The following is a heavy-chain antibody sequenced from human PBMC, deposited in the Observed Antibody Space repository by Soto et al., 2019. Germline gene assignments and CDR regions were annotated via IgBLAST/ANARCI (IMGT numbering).Heavy chain of an antibody. D-gene: IGHD6-19*01. CDR2: ISGSGGST. J-gene: IGHJ4*02. CDR3: AKDRRSSGWSSLNCFDY. V-gene: IGHV3-23*01. Sequence: PGGSLRLSCAPSGFTLSSYAMSWVRQAPRKGLEWVSAISGSGGSTYYADSVKARFTISRDNSKNTLYLQMNSLRAEDTAVYYCAKDRRSSGWSSLNCFDYWGQGTLVTLCS. CDR1: GFTLSSYA.